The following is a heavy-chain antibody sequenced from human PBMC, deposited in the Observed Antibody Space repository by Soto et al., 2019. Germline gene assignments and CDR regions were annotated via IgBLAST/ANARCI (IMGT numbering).Heavy chain of an antibody. CDR1: GGSISSSSYY. D-gene: IGHD3-3*01. CDR3: ARLYDFWSGLIDY. CDR2: IYYSGST. Sequence: SETLSLTCTVSGGSISSSSYYWGWIRQPPGKGLEWIGSIYYSGSTYYNPSLKSRVTISVDTSKNQFSLKLSSVTAADTAVYYCARLYDFWSGLIDYWGQGTLVTVSS. V-gene: IGHV4-39*01. J-gene: IGHJ4*02.